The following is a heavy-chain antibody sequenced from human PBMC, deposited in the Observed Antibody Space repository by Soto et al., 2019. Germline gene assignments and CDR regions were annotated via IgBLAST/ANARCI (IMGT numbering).Heavy chain of an antibody. CDR2: ISAYNGNT. V-gene: IGHV1-18*01. Sequence: ASVKVSCKVSGYTFTSYGISWVRQAPGQGLEWMGWISAYNGNTNYAQKLQGRVTMTTDTSTSTAYMELRSLRSDDTAVYYCASQHRYVGATMVFDYWGQGTLVTVSS. J-gene: IGHJ4*02. CDR1: GYTFTSYG. CDR3: ASQHRYVGATMVFDY. D-gene: IGHD1-26*01.